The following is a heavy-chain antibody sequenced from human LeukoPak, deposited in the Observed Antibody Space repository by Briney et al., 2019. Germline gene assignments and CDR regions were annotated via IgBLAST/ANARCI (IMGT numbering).Heavy chain of an antibody. CDR3: ARDSQRGGWYSLYGSA. Sequence: ASVKVSCKASGGTFSSYAISWVRQAPGQGLEWMGGIIPILGIANYAQKFQGRVTITADKSTSTAYMELSSLRSEDTAVYYCARDSQRGGWYSLYGSAWGQGTLVTVSS. J-gene: IGHJ5*02. D-gene: IGHD6-19*01. CDR2: IIPILGIA. CDR1: GGTFSSYA. V-gene: IGHV1-69*10.